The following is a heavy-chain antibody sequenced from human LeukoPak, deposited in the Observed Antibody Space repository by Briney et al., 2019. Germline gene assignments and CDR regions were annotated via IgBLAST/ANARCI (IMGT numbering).Heavy chain of an antibody. CDR2: ISPYNGKT. J-gene: IGHJ4*02. CDR1: AYTFTSYG. V-gene: IGHV1-18*01. D-gene: IGHD5-12*01. CDR3: ARERRGYSGYDFDY. Sequence: APVKVSCNASAYTFTSYGISWGRQAPAQGLEWMGWISPYNGKTNYAQRLQGRVTLTTDTSTSTAYMELSSLRSEDTAVYYCARERRGYSGYDFDYWGQGTLVTVSS.